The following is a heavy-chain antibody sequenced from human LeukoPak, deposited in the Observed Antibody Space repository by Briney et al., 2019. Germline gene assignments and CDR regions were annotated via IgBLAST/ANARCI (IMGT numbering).Heavy chain of an antibody. D-gene: IGHD4-17*01. V-gene: IGHV3-53*01. Sequence: GGSLRLSCAASGFTFSSYGMSWVRQAPGKGLEWVSVIYSGGSTYYADSVKGRFTTSRDNSKNTLYLQMNSLRAEDTAVYYCARSHDYGDDAWFDPWGQGTLVTVSS. CDR1: GFTFSSYG. CDR2: IYSGGST. CDR3: ARSHDYGDDAWFDP. J-gene: IGHJ5*02.